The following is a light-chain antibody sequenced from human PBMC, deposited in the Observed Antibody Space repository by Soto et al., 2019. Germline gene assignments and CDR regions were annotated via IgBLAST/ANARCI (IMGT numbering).Light chain of an antibody. CDR2: RND. V-gene: IGLV1-47*01. J-gene: IGLJ3*02. CDR1: SSNIGSNY. CDR3: SAWYDSLSGPV. Sequence: QSVLTQPPSASGTPGQRVTISCSGSSSNIGSNYVYWYRQLPGTAPNVLIYRNDERPSGVPDRFSGSKSGSSASLAISGLRSEDEADYYCSAWYDSLSGPVFGRGTQLTVL.